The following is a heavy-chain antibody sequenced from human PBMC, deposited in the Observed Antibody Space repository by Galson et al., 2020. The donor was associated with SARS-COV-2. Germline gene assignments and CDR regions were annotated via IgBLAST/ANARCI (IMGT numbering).Heavy chain of an antibody. CDR2: IGTPAHGEAT. J-gene: IGHJ4*02. Sequence: GGSLRLSCITSGFNFGDYDMTWLHQAQGKGLEWVGYIGTPAHGEATEYAASVKGRFTISRDDSKGIAYLQMNSLKTEDTAVYYCSRMVRGPDCWGQGTLVTVSS. V-gene: IGHV3-49*03. D-gene: IGHD3-10*01. CDR3: SRMVRGPDC. CDR1: GFNFGDYD.